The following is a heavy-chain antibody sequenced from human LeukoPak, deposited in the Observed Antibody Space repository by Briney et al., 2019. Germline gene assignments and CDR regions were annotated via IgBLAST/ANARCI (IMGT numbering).Heavy chain of an antibody. D-gene: IGHD2-2*01. CDR1: GGSISSYY. CDR3: ARVRRGDIVVVPAAIRGDAFDI. CDR2: IYTSGST. J-gene: IGHJ3*02. Sequence: SETLSLTCTVSGGSISSYYWSWIRQPAGKGREWVGRIYTSGSTNFNPSLKSRGTISVDTSKNQFPLKLSSVAAADTAVYYCARVRRGDIVVVPAAIRGDAFDIWGGGTMVSVSS. V-gene: IGHV4-4*07.